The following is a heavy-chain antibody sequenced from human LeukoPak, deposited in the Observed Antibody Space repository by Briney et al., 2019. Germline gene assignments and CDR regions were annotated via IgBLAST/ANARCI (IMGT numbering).Heavy chain of an antibody. Sequence: GGSLRLSCAASGFTFDGYAMHWVRQAPGKGLEWVSGISRNSGSIGYADSVKGRFTISRDNAKNSLYLQMNSLRAEDMALYYCASEAGAHDAFDIWGQGTMVTVSS. CDR2: ISRNSGSI. V-gene: IGHV3-9*03. D-gene: IGHD6-19*01. CDR3: ASEAGAHDAFDI. CDR1: GFTFDGYA. J-gene: IGHJ3*02.